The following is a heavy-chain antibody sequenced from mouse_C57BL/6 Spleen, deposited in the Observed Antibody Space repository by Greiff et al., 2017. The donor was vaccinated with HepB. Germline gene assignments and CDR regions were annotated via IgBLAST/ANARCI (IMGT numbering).Heavy chain of an antibody. CDR2: INPSTGGT. D-gene: IGHD1-1*01. J-gene: IGHJ2*01. CDR1: GYSFTGYY. Sequence: EVKLQQSGPELVKPGASVKISCKASGYSFTGYYMNWVKQSPEKSLEWIGEINPSTGGTTYNQKFKAKATLTVDKSSSTAYMQLKSLTSEDSAVYYCARSGYGSRVDYWGQGTTLTVSS. CDR3: ARSGYGSRVDY. V-gene: IGHV1-42*01.